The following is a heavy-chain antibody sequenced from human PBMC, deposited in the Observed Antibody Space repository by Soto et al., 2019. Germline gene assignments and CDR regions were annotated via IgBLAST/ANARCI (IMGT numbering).Heavy chain of an antibody. CDR1: GLAFNNDW. D-gene: IGHD1-26*01. Sequence: EVQVVESGGDLVQPGVSLILSCAASGLAFNNDWMTWVPQASGKGLEWVASIKEDGTNTYYADCVRGRFNLSRDNTKNSLYLQMNSRSADITDVYYCASVGGIVVNWGQGTRITVAS. V-gene: IGHV3-7*01. CDR2: IKEDGTNT. CDR3: ASVGGIVVN. J-gene: IGHJ4*02.